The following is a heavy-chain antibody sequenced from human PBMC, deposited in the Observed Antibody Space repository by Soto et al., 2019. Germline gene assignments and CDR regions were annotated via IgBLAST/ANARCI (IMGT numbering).Heavy chain of an antibody. Sequence: PGGSLRLSCAASGFTFSSYAMSWVRQAPGKGLEWVSAISGSGGSTYYADSVKGRFTISRDNSKNTLYLQMNSLRAEDTAVYYCAKGTYCSGGSCYYSGHIDYWGQGTLVTVSS. CDR1: GFTFSSYA. CDR2: ISGSGGST. CDR3: AKGTYCSGGSCYYSGHIDY. V-gene: IGHV3-23*01. J-gene: IGHJ4*02. D-gene: IGHD2-15*01.